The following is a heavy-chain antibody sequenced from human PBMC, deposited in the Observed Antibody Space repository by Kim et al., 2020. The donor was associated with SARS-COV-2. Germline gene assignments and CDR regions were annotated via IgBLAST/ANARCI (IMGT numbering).Heavy chain of an antibody. Sequence: GGSLRLSCAASGFTFSSYAMHWVRQAPGKGLEWVAVISYDGSNKYYADSVKGRFTISRDNSKNTLYLQMNSLRAEDTAVYYCATLGYSGSYWGQGTLVTVSS. CDR1: GFTFSSYA. J-gene: IGHJ4*02. CDR2: ISYDGSNK. CDR3: ATLGYSGSY. V-gene: IGHV3-30*04. D-gene: IGHD1-26*01.